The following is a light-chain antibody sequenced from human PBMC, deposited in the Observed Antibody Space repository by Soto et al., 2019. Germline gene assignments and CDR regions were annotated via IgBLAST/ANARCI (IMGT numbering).Light chain of an antibody. J-gene: IGKJ1*01. CDR1: QSVSSNY. V-gene: IGKV3-20*01. Sequence: ENVLTQSPGTLSLSPGERATLSFRSSQSVSSNYVAWYQQKPGQAPRLLVYGASSRATGIPDRFSGSGSGTDFTLTISRPEPEDFAVYYCQQYGSSRWTFGQGTKVDIK. CDR3: QQYGSSRWT. CDR2: GAS.